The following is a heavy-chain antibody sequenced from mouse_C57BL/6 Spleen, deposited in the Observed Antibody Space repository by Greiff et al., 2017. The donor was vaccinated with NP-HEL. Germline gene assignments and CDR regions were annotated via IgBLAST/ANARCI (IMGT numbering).Heavy chain of an antibody. Sequence: QVHVKQSGAELARPGASVKLSCKASGYTFTSYGISWVKQRTGQGLEWIGEIYPRSGNTYYNEKFKGKATLTADKSSSTAYMELRSLTSEDSAVYFCARSGITTVVAPYFDYWGQGTTLTVSS. CDR1: GYTFTSYG. CDR3: ARSGITTVVAPYFDY. V-gene: IGHV1-81*01. D-gene: IGHD1-1*01. CDR2: IYPRSGNT. J-gene: IGHJ2*01.